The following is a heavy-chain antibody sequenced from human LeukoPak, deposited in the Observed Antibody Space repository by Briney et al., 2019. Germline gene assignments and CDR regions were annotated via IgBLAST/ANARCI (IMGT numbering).Heavy chain of an antibody. Sequence: PGGSLRLSCAASGFTFSSYSMNWVRQAPGQGLEWVSYITSSSSTIYYADSVKGRFTVSRDSAKNSLYLQMNSLRDEDTAVYYCARGTYSSSLRGGDYWGQGTLVTVSS. CDR1: GFTFSSYS. J-gene: IGHJ4*02. CDR3: ARGTYSSSLRGGDY. CDR2: ITSSSSTI. D-gene: IGHD6-13*01. V-gene: IGHV3-48*02.